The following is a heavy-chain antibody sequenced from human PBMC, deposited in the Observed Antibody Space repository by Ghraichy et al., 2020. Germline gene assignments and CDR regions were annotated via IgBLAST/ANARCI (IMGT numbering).Heavy chain of an antibody. CDR3: ARADSDYIFDC. V-gene: IGHV4-30-4*01. CDR2: IFYSDST. J-gene: IGHJ4*02. CDR1: GGSISSGASY. Sequence: SQTLSLTCTVSGGSISSGASYWSWIRQPPGRGLEWIGYIFYSDSTSYNPSLKSRVTISVDTSKNQFSLKLTSVTAADTAVYYCARADSDYIFDCWGQGTLVTISS. D-gene: IGHD4-11*01.